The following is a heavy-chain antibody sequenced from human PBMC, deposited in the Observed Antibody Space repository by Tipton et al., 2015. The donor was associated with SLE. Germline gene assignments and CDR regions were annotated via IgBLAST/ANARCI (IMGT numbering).Heavy chain of an antibody. V-gene: IGHV3-20*04. D-gene: IGHD4-17*01. J-gene: IGHJ4*02. Sequence: SLRLSCAASGFTFDGFVVSWVRQAPGKGLQWVSGIDWKAGNTGYADSVKGRFTISRDNAKNSVFLQMNSLRTEDTAFYYCASGDDDYGDGGFDYWGQGTLVTVSS. CDR2: IDWKAGNT. CDR1: GFTFDGFV. CDR3: ASGDDDYGDGGFDY.